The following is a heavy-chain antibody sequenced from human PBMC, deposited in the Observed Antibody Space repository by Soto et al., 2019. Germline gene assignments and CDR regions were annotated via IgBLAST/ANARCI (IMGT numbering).Heavy chain of an antibody. J-gene: IGHJ5*02. V-gene: IGHV1-18*01. Sequence: ASVKFSCKASGYTFTSYGISWVRQAPGQGLECMVWISAYNGNTNYXXKLQGRVXXTTDTSTSTAXMELRXLRSDDTAVYYCAREGAPLDCFDPWCQGTLVTVSS. CDR3: AREGAPLDCFDP. CDR2: ISAYNGNT. CDR1: GYTFTSYG. D-gene: IGHD3-16*01.